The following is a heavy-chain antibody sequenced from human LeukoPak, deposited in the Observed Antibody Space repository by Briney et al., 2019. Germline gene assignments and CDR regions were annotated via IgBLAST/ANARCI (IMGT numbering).Heavy chain of an antibody. CDR1: GYTFTGYY. D-gene: IGHD3-22*01. CDR3: ARGTYYYDSSGYYVPFDY. CDR2: INPNSGGT. V-gene: IGHV1-2*02. Sequence: ASVKVSCKASGYTFTGYYMHWVRQAPGQGLEWMGWINPNSGGTNYAQKFQGRATMTRDTSISTAYMELSRLRSDDTAVYYCARGTYYYDSSGYYVPFDYWGQGTLVTVSS. J-gene: IGHJ4*02.